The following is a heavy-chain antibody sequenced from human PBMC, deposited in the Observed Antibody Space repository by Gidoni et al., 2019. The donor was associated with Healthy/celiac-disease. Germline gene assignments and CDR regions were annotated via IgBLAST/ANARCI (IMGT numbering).Heavy chain of an antibody. CDR2: IKQDGSEK. CDR3: ARDEWLVRDYYYMDV. D-gene: IGHD6-19*01. CDR1: GFPFSSYW. V-gene: IGHV3-7*03. J-gene: IGHJ6*03. Sequence: EVQLVESGGGLVQPGGSLRLSCAASGFPFSSYWMSWVRQAPGKGLEWVANIKQDGSEKYYVDSVKGRFTISRDNAKNSLYLQMNSLRAEDTAVYYCARDEWLVRDYYYMDVWGKGTTVTVSS.